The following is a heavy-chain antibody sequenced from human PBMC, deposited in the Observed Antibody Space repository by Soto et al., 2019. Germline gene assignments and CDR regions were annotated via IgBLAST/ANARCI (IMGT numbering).Heavy chain of an antibody. Sequence: GGSLRLSCAAPGFTFDDYTMHWVRQAPGKGLEWVSLISWDGGSTYYADSVKGRFTISRDNSKNSLYLQMNSLRTEDTALYYCAKDGLRGYSGYVQAYYGMAVWGQGTTVTVAS. V-gene: IGHV3-43*01. CDR2: ISWDGGST. CDR1: GFTFDDYT. D-gene: IGHD5-12*01. J-gene: IGHJ6*02. CDR3: AKDGLRGYSGYVQAYYGMAV.